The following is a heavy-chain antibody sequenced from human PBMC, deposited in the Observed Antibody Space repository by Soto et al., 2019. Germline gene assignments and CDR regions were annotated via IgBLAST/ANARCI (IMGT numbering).Heavy chain of an antibody. V-gene: IGHV2-5*02. Sequence: QITLKESGPTLVKPTQTLTLTCTFSGFSLSTSGVGVGWIRQPPGKALEWLALIYWDDDKRYSPSLKSRLTITKDTSKNHVVLTMTNMDPVDTATYYCAHRPGDYVVFDYWGQGTLVTVSS. D-gene: IGHD4-17*01. CDR3: AHRPGDYVVFDY. CDR1: GFSLSTSGVG. J-gene: IGHJ4*02. CDR2: IYWDDDK.